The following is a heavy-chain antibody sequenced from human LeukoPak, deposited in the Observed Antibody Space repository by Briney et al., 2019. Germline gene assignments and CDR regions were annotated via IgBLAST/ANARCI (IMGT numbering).Heavy chain of an antibody. V-gene: IGHV1-18*01. Sequence: GASVKVSCKASGYTFTSYGISWVRQAPGQGLEWMGWISAYNGNTNYAQKLQGRVTMTTDTSTSTAYMELRSLRSDDTAVHYCARSMIRGVTYYFDYWGQGTLVTVSS. CDR2: ISAYNGNT. D-gene: IGHD3-10*01. CDR1: GYTFTSYG. CDR3: ARSMIRGVTYYFDY. J-gene: IGHJ4*02.